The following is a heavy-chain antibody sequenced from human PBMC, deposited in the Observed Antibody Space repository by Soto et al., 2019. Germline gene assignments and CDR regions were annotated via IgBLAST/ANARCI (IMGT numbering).Heavy chain of an antibody. V-gene: IGHV4-59*08. J-gene: IGHJ4*02. CDR3: ARRWGRTFDY. Sequence: ETLSLTCTVSGGSISSYYWSWIRQPPGKGLEWIGYIYYSGSTNYNPSLKSRVTISVDTSKNQFSLKLSSMTAADTAVYYCARRWGRTFDYWGQGTLVTVSS. D-gene: IGHD7-27*01. CDR1: GGSISSYY. CDR2: IYYSGST.